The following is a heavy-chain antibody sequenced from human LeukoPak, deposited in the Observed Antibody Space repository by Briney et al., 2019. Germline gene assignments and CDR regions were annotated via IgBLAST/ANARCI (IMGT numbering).Heavy chain of an antibody. Sequence: GALRLSCAASGFIFSSYGMHWVRQAPGKGLEWVAVISYDGSNKYYADSVKGRFTISRDNSKNTLYLQMNSLRAEDTAVYYCAKDTGYSSGWPLGYWGQGTLVTVSS. D-gene: IGHD6-19*01. J-gene: IGHJ4*02. CDR1: GFIFSSYG. V-gene: IGHV3-30*18. CDR2: ISYDGSNK. CDR3: AKDTGYSSGWPLGY.